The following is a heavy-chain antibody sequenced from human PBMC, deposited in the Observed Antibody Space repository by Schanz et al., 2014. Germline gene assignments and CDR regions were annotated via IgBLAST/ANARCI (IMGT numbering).Heavy chain of an antibody. CDR3: ARVQDDILTGSEYYYGMDV. Sequence: QVLQVQSGSELKKPGTSVKVSCKASGYTFNNYTYVMIWVRQAPGQGLEWIGWISPYNGNTNYAQKLQGRVTMTADTSTSTAYMELRSLRSDDTAVYYCARVQDDILTGSEYYYGMDVWGQGTTVTVSS. J-gene: IGHJ6*02. CDR2: ISPYNGNT. D-gene: IGHD3-9*01. CDR1: GYTFNNYTYV. V-gene: IGHV1-18*01.